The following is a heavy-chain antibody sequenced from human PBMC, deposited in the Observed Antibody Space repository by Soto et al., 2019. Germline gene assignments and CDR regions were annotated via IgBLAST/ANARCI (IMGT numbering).Heavy chain of an antibody. Sequence: QVQLVQSGAEVKNPGASVKVSCKASGYTFTRYGIGWARQAPGQGLEWRGWINTYNGNTNYAQNVQGRVTLTTDTSTSTAYMELRSLRSNDTAIYYCAMVDVYVTPSPQDVWGQGNTVIVSS. CDR3: AMVDVYVTPSPQDV. V-gene: IGHV1-18*01. CDR2: INTYNGNT. J-gene: IGHJ6*02. CDR1: GYTFTRYG. D-gene: IGHD3-16*01.